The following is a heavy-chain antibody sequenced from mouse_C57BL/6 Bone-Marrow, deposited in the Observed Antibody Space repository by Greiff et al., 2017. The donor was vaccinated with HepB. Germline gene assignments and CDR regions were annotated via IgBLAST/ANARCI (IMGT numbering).Heavy chain of an antibody. D-gene: IGHD4-1*01. Sequence: VQLQQSGAELVRPGASVKLSCTASGFNIKDDYMHWVKQRPEQGLEWIGWIYPENGDTEYASKFQGKATITADTSSNTAYLQLSSLTSEDTAVYYCTAPRGNCDLAWFAYWGQGTLVTVSA. CDR3: TAPRGNCDLAWFAY. V-gene: IGHV14-4*01. CDR2: IYPENGDT. J-gene: IGHJ3*01. CDR1: GFNIKDDY.